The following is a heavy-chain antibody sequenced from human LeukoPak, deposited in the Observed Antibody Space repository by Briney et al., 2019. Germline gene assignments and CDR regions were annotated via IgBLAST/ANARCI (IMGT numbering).Heavy chain of an antibody. V-gene: IGHV3-7*05. Sequence: GGSLRLSCALSGLTFSSYWMSWVRHAPGEGREWVVNIKTEGIEKFYVHSLKGRFSISRDNAKTSLDLKMNSLRAEDTAVHYCAREGLGYRYFEYGGQGTLVTISS. CDR2: IKTEGIEK. CDR3: AREGLGYRYFEY. CDR1: GLTFSSYW. J-gene: IGHJ4*02. D-gene: IGHD6-25*01.